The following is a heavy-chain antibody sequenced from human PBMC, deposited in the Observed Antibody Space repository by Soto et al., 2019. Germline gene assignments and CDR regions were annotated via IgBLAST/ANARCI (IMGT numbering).Heavy chain of an antibody. CDR2: IYPGDSDT. D-gene: IGHD6-13*01. CDR3: ARRGGSSSWYEDYYYGMDV. CDR1: GYSFTSYW. J-gene: IGHJ6*02. Sequence: PGESLKISCKGSGYSFTSYWIGWVHQMPGKGLEWMGIIYPGDSDTRYSPSFQGQVTISADKSISTAYLQWSSLKASDTAMYYCARRGGSSSWYEDYYYGMDVWGQGTTVTVSS. V-gene: IGHV5-51*07.